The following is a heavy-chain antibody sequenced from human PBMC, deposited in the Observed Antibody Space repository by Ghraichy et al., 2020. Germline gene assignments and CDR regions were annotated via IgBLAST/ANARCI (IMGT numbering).Heavy chain of an antibody. Sequence: GGSLRLSCAASGFTFTKAWMGWVRQAPGKGLEWVGRIKSKTDNGTIGYAAPVEGRFTISRDDSRDTVYLQMNSLKTEDTAVYYCTTDRAIAVRPLFDYWGQGTLVTVSS. D-gene: IGHD6-6*01. J-gene: IGHJ4*02. CDR1: GFTFTKAW. V-gene: IGHV3-15*01. CDR3: TTDRAIAVRPLFDY. CDR2: IKSKTDNGTI.